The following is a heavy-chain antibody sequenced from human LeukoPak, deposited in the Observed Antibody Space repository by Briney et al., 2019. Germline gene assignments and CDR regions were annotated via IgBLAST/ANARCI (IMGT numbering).Heavy chain of an antibody. CDR3: ARDRSYFSSSYFGS. J-gene: IGHJ4*02. CDR1: GGSISSGGYY. D-gene: IGHD3-10*01. Sequence: SETLSLTCSVSGGSISSGGYYWTWIRQHAGKGLEWIGYISYSGSTSYNPSLQSRLIISADTSKNQFSLKLSSVTAADTAVYYCARDRSYFSSSYFGSWGQGTLVTVSS. V-gene: IGHV4-31*03. CDR2: ISYSGST.